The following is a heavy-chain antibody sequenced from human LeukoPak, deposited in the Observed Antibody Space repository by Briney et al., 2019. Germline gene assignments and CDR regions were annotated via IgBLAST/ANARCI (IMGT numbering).Heavy chain of an antibody. Sequence: GGSLRLPCAASGFTFSSYWMHWVRHAPGKGLVWVSRINSDGSSTSYADSVKGRFTISRDNAKNTLYLQMNSLRAEDTAVYYCARGPPYYYDSSGYYDRFPQFDYWGQGTLVTVSS. CDR2: INSDGSST. D-gene: IGHD3-22*01. J-gene: IGHJ4*02. CDR3: ARGPPYYYDSSGYYDRFPQFDY. V-gene: IGHV3-74*01. CDR1: GFTFSSYW.